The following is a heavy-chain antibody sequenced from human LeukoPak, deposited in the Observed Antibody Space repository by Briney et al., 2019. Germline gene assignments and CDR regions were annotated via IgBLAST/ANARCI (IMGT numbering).Heavy chain of an antibody. Sequence: ASVKVSCKVSEYSVTEVAIHWVRQTGEGLEWMGGFHPKDADMIYANKFQGRVTMTTDTSTSTAYMELRSLRSDDTAVYYCARDLGIAVAELYYYYYMDVWGKGTTVTISS. CDR2: FHPKDADM. J-gene: IGHJ6*03. D-gene: IGHD6-19*01. V-gene: IGHV1-24*01. CDR1: EYSVTEVA. CDR3: ARDLGIAVAELYYYYYMDV.